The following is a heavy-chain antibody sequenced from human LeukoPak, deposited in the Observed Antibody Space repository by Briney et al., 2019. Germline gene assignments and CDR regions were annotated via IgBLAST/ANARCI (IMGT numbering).Heavy chain of an antibody. V-gene: IGHV3-23*01. CDR2: VSPGGDKT. D-gene: IGHD6-19*01. J-gene: IGHJ3*01. Sequence: PGGSLRLSCAASGFTFSSHAMSWARQAPGKGLQWVSAVSPGGDKTYYADSMKGRFTVSRDNSRNTLYLQMNSLRADDTAVYFCAKEKAVARSSGWHAFDVWGQGSLVTVS. CDR1: GFTFSSHA. CDR3: AKEKAVARSSGWHAFDV.